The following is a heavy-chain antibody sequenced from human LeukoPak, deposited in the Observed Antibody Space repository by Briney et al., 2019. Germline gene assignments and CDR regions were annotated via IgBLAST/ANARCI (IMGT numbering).Heavy chain of an antibody. V-gene: IGHV3-30*02. CDR2: IRYDGSNK. Sequence: TGGSLRLSCAASGFTFSSYGMHWVRQAPGKGLEWVAFIRYDGSNKYYADSVKGRFTISRDNSKNTLYLQMNSLRAEDTAVYYCAKGFSMTTPYYFDYWGQGTLVTVSS. CDR1: GFTFSSYG. D-gene: IGHD4-11*01. CDR3: AKGFSMTTPYYFDY. J-gene: IGHJ4*02.